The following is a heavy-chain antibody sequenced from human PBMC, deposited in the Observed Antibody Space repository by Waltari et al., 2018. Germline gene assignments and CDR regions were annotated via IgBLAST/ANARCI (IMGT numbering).Heavy chain of an antibody. Sequence: QVQLVQSGAEVKKPGSSVKVSCKASGGTFRSYAISWVRQAPGQGLEWMGRIIPIFGTANYAQKFQGRVTITADKSTSTAYMELSSLRSEDTAVYYCALYYYDSSGPEERAFDIWGQGTMVTVSS. CDR3: ALYYYDSSGPEERAFDI. CDR2: IIPIFGTA. CDR1: GGTFRSYA. V-gene: IGHV1-69*08. J-gene: IGHJ3*02. D-gene: IGHD3-22*01.